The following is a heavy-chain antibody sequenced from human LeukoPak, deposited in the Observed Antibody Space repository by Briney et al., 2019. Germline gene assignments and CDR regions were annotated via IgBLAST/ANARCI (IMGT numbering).Heavy chain of an antibody. Sequence: SETLSLTCAVYGESFSTYYLTWIRQTPGKGLERIGEINRSGSTNYNPSLKSRVTMSVDTSNNQFSLKLTSLIAADTAMYYCARGSTRDYSYPFDYWGQGTLVTVSS. CDR3: ARGSTRDYSYPFDY. V-gene: IGHV4-34*01. CDR1: GESFSTYY. J-gene: IGHJ4*02. CDR2: INRSGST. D-gene: IGHD4-11*01.